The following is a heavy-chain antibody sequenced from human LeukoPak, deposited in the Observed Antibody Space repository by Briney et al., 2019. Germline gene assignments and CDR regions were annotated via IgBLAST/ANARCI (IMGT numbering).Heavy chain of an antibody. J-gene: IGHJ5*02. Sequence: GSLRLSCAASGFTISSYWMHWVRQAPGKGLVWVSRIKSDGSSISYADSVKGRFTISRDNAKNTLYLQMNSLRVEDTAVYYCARDSAMTMGNCLDPWGQGTLVTVSS. D-gene: IGHD1-26*01. CDR1: GFTISSYW. V-gene: IGHV3-74*01. CDR2: IKSDGSSI. CDR3: ARDSAMTMGNCLDP.